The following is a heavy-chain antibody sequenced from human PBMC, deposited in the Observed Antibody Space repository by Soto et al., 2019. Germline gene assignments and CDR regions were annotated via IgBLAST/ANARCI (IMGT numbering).Heavy chain of an antibody. J-gene: IGHJ6*02. V-gene: IGHV3-30-3*01. CDR2: ISYDGSNK. Sequence: GGSLRLSCAASRFMFSSYWMHWVRQAPGKGLEWVAVISYDGSNKYYADSVKGRFTISRDNSKNTLYLQMNSLRAEDTAVYYCAREVQLERLGYYYGMDVWGQGTTVTVSS. CDR1: RFMFSSYW. D-gene: IGHD1-1*01. CDR3: AREVQLERLGYYYGMDV.